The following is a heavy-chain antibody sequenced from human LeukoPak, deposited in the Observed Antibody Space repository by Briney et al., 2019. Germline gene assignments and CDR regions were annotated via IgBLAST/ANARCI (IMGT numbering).Heavy chain of an antibody. CDR2: INHSGST. CDR3: ARAGSKLGYCSSSSCSPRPRRLYYFDY. Sequence: SETPTLTCAVYGGPFSGYYWSWLRQPPGKGLEWIGEINHSGSTNYNPSLKSRVTISVDTPKNQFSLKLSSVTAADTAVYYCARAGSKLGYCSSSSCSPRPRRLYYFDYWGQGTLVTVPS. V-gene: IGHV4-34*01. J-gene: IGHJ4*02. CDR1: GGPFSGYY. D-gene: IGHD2-2*01.